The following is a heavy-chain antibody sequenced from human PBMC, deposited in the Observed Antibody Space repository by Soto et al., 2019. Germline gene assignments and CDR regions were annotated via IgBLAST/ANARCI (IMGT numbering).Heavy chain of an antibody. V-gene: IGHV4-34*01. CDR3: ARQNVRQTGDSQDAFDI. CDR1: GGSFSGYY. J-gene: IGHJ3*02. D-gene: IGHD3-22*01. Sequence: QVQLQQWGAGLLKPSETLSLTCAVYGGSFSGYYWSWIRQPPGKGLEWIGEINHSGSTNYNPSLKSRVTISVDTSKNQFSLKRSSVTAADTAVYYCARQNVRQTGDSQDAFDIWGQGTMVTVSS. CDR2: INHSGST.